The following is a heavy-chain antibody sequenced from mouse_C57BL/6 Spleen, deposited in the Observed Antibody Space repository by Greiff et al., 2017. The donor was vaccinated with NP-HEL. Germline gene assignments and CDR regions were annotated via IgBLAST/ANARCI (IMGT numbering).Heavy chain of an antibody. D-gene: IGHD1-1*02. CDR3: TRRWEGYFDV. Sequence: QVQLQQSGAELVRPGASVTLSCKASGYTFTDYEMHWVKQTPVHGLEWIGALDPETGGTAYNQKFKGKAILTADKSSSTAYMELRSLTSEDSAVYYCTRRWEGYFDVWGTGTTVTVSS. CDR1: GYTFTDYE. V-gene: IGHV1-15*01. CDR2: LDPETGGT. J-gene: IGHJ1*03.